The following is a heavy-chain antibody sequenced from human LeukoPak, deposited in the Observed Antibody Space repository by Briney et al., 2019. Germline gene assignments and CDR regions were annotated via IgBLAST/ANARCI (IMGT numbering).Heavy chain of an antibody. D-gene: IGHD3-3*01. V-gene: IGHV3-21*01. CDR2: ISSSSSSI. CDR3: ARVPYSDFWSARDYMDV. Sequence: PGGSLRLSCAASGFTFSSFSMNWVRQAPGKGLEWVSSISSSSSSIYYADSVKGRFSISRDNAKNSLYLQMNSLKAEDTAVYYCARVPYSDFWSARDYMDVWGQGTTVTVSS. CDR1: GFTFSSFS. J-gene: IGHJ6*03.